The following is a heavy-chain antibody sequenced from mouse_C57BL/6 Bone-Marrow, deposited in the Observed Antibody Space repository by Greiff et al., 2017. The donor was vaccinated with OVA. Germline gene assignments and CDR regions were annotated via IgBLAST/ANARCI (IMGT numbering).Heavy chain of an antibody. CDR3: ARLITAVGEDDAMGY. D-gene: IGHD1-1*01. Sequence: VQLQQSGAELAKPGASVKLSCKASGYTFTSYWMNWVKQRPGQGLEWIGYINPSSGYTKYNQKFKDKATLTADKSSSTAYMQLSSLTSEDSAVDYCARLITAVGEDDAMGYWGQGTSVTVSS. CDR1: GYTFTSYW. CDR2: INPSSGYT. J-gene: IGHJ4*01. V-gene: IGHV1-7*01.